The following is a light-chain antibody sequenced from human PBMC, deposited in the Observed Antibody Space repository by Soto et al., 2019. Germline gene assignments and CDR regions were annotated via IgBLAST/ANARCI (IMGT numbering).Light chain of an antibody. CDR2: YDD. J-gene: IGLJ1*01. CDR3: AAWDDSLNGYV. Sequence: QSVLTQPPSVSEAPRQRVTISCSGSSSNIGNNAVNWYQQLPGKAPKLLIYYDDLLPSGVSDRFSGSKSGTSASLAISGLQSEDEDDYYGAAWDDSLNGYVFGTGTTVTVL. V-gene: IGLV1-36*01. CDR1: SSNIGNNA.